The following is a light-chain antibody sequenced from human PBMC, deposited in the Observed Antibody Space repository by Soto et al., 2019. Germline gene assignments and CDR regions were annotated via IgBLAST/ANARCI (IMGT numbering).Light chain of an antibody. Sequence: ISMTQTPLSLSIIPGQTASISCDSSQSLLHSDGKTYFYWYVQKPGQSPQLLIYFGSNRAPGVPDRFSGSGSGTYFTLKINRVDAEDVGTYYCMQALQSLTFGQGTRLEIK. CDR3: MQALQSLT. V-gene: IGKV2-28*01. J-gene: IGKJ5*01. CDR1: QSLLHSDGKTY. CDR2: FGS.